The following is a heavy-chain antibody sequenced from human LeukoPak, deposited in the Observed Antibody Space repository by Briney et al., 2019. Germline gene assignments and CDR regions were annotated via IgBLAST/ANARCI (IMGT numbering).Heavy chain of an antibody. V-gene: IGHV3-30-3*01. J-gene: IGHJ4*02. CDR1: GFTFSSYA. D-gene: IGHD3-22*01. CDR3: ARDPFEYDSSGNPYYFDY. Sequence: SGGSLRLSCAASGFTFSSYAMHWVRQAPGKGLEWVAVISYDGSNKYYADSVKGRFTISRDNSKNTLYLQMNSLRAEDTAVYYCARDPFEYDSSGNPYYFDYWGQGTLVTVSS. CDR2: ISYDGSNK.